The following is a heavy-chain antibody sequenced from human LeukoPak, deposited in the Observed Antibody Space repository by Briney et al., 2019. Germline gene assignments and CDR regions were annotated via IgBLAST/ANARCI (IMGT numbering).Heavy chain of an antibody. CDR1: GFTFSNYA. Sequence: GGSLRLSCAASGFTFSNYAMSWVRQAPGKGLEWVAVISYDGSNKYYADSVKGRFTISRDNSKNTLYLQMNSLRAEDTAVYYCARGSWPSYYYDSSGYLYGMDVWGQGTTVTVSS. CDR3: ARGSWPSYYYDSSGYLYGMDV. J-gene: IGHJ6*02. V-gene: IGHV3-30-3*01. CDR2: ISYDGSNK. D-gene: IGHD3-22*01.